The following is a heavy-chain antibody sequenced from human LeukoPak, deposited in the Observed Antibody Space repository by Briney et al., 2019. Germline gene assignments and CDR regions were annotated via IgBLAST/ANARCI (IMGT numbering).Heavy chain of an antibody. CDR2: IYYSGST. D-gene: IGHD1-26*01. J-gene: IGHJ4*02. V-gene: IGHV4-59*01. CDR1: GGSISSYY. CDR3: ATDPVGATKGY. Sequence: SETLSLTCTVSGGSISSYYWSWIRQPPGKGLEWIGYIYYSGSTNYNPSLKSRVTISVDTSKNQFSLKLSSVTAADTAVYYCATDPVGATKGYWGQGTLVTVSS.